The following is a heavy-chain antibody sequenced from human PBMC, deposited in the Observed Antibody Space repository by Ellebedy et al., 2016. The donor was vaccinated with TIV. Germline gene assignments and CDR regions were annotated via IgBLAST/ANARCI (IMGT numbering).Heavy chain of an antibody. J-gene: IGHJ4*02. CDR1: GFTFSRFW. Sequence: GESLKISCAASGFTFSRFWMAWVRQAPGKGLEWVATINQGGSETYVDSVKGRFTISRDNSKNSLYLQMNSLRADDTALYYCASAARGSGAYESFWGQGTLVTVSS. CDR2: INQGGSET. D-gene: IGHD5-12*01. CDR3: ASAARGSGAYESF. V-gene: IGHV3-7*01.